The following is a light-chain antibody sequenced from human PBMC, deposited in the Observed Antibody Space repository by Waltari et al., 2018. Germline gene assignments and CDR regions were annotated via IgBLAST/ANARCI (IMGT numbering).Light chain of an antibody. CDR1: QSVSTF. CDR2: HAS. J-gene: IGKJ4*01. CDR3: QERASWPPRT. V-gene: IGKV3-11*01. Sequence: EIVLTQSPATLSLSPGERATLSCRASQSVSTFLAWYQQKPGQAPRLLIYHASNRATGTPARFSGSGSGTDFTLTISSLEPEDCAVYYCQERASWPPRTFGGGTKVEIK.